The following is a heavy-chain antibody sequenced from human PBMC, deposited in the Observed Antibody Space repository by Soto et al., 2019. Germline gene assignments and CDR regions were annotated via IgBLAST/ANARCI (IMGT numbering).Heavy chain of an antibody. CDR3: ARILYYGMDV. V-gene: IGHV5-51*01. J-gene: IGHJ6*02. Sequence: PGEALKISCKGSGYSFTSYCIRWVRQMPGKGLEWMGIIYHGDSDTSYSSSFQGQVTISADKSISTAYLQWSSLKASDTAMYYCARILYYGMDVWGQGTRVTVSS. CDR1: GYSFTSYC. CDR2: IYHGDSDT.